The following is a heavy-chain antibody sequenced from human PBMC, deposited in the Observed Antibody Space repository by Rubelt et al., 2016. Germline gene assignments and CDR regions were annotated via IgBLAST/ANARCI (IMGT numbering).Heavy chain of an antibody. CDR2: INAGNGNT. CDR3: ARVIWGSGWSNNWFDP. CDR1: GYTFTSYA. J-gene: IGHJ5*02. V-gene: IGHV1-3*01. D-gene: IGHD6-19*01. Sequence: QVQLVQSGAEVKKPGASVKVSCKASGYTFTSYAMHWVRQAPGQRLEWMGWINAGNGNTKYSQKFQGRVTITRDTSGSTAYMGLSSLRSEDTAVYYCARVIWGSGWSNNWFDPWGQGTLVTVSS.